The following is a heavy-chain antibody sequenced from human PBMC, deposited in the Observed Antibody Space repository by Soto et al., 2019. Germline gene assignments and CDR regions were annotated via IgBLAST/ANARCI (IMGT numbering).Heavy chain of an antibody. CDR3: ARAFGARFDL. V-gene: IGHV1-46*01. D-gene: IGHD3-10*01. CDR2: INPSGGST. CDR1: GYTFTSYY. J-gene: IGHJ3*01. Sequence: GASVKVSCKASGYTFTSYYMHWVRQAPGQGLEWMGIINPSGGSTSYAQKFRGQVTISADKSISTAYLQWSSLKASDTAMYYCARAFGARFDLWGQGTMVTVSS.